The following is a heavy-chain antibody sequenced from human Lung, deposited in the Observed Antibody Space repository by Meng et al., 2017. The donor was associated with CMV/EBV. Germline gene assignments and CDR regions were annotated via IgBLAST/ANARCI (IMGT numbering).Heavy chain of an antibody. CDR1: GDSVSSNSSA. J-gene: IGHJ3*02. CDR3: VSDDGMGLDVFDI. V-gene: IGHV6-1*01. CDR2: TYYRYRWYN. D-gene: IGHD1-14*01. Sequence: SETXSLTCAISGDSVSSNSSAWNWIRQSPSRGLEWLGRTYYRYRWYNDYAPSVKSRITINPDTSKNQFPLQLHSVTPEETAVYYCVSDDGMGLDVFDIWGKGXLVTVSS.